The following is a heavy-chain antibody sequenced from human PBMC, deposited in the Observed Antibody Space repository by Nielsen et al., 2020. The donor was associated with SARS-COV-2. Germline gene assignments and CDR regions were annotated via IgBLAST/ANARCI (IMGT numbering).Heavy chain of an antibody. CDR2: ISGYNGDT. CDR1: GYTFSSYS. CDR3: ARDESRHYGGLDH. V-gene: IGHV1-18*04. D-gene: IGHD3-16*01. J-gene: IGHJ4*02. Sequence: ASVKVSCKASGYTFSSYSITWVRQAPGQGLEWMGWISGYNGDTNYAQKFQGRVTMTTDTSTSTAYMELRSLRSDDTAVYYCARDESRHYGGLDHWGQGTLVTVSS.